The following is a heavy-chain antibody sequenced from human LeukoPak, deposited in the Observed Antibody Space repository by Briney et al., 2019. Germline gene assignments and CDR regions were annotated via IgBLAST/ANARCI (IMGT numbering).Heavy chain of an antibody. D-gene: IGHD6-13*01. CDR3: AKDSSSWYGSLDY. CDR2: ISYDGSNK. CDR1: GFTFSSYG. V-gene: IGHV3-30*18. Sequence: PGRSLRLSCAASGFTFSSYGMHWVRQAPGKGLEWVAVISYDGSNKCYADSVKGRFTISRDNSKNTLYLQMNSLRAEDTAVYYCAKDSSSWYGSLDYWGQGTLVTVSS. J-gene: IGHJ4*02.